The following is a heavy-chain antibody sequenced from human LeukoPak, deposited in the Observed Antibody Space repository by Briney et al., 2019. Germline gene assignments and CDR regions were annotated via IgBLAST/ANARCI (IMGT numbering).Heavy chain of an antibody. CDR2: IKQDGSEI. CDR3: ARWVCSSTSCYYFDY. V-gene: IGHV3-7*01. D-gene: IGHD2-2*01. J-gene: IGHJ4*02. CDR1: GFTLSMYW. Sequence: PGGSLRLSCAASGFTLSMYWMSWVRQAPGKGLEWVANIKQDGSEIYYVDSVKGRFTISRDNAKNLLYLQMNSLRAEDTAVYFCARWVCSSTSCYYFDYWGQGSLVVVSS.